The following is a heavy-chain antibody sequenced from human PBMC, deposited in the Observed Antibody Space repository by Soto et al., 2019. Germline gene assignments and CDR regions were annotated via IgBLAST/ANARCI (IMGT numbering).Heavy chain of an antibody. J-gene: IGHJ5*02. CDR2: ITPIFGTA. CDR3: AGATYYDFWSGGGWFDP. D-gene: IGHD3-3*01. Sequence: QVQLVQSGAEVKKPGSSVKVSCKASGGTFSSYAISWVRQAPGQGLEWMGGITPIFGTASYAQKFQGRVTVTADESTGTAYMELGSLRSEDTAVYYCAGATYYDFWSGGGWFDPWGQGTLVTVSS. V-gene: IGHV1-69*01. CDR1: GGTFSSYA.